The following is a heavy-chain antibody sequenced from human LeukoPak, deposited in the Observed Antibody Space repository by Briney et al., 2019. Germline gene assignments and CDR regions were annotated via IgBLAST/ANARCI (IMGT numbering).Heavy chain of an antibody. CDR1: GASISSYY. Sequence: PSETLSLTCTVSGASISSYYWSWIRQPPGKGLEWIGYIYYSGSTNYNPSLKSRVTISVDTSKNQFSLKLNSVTAADTAVYYCARAYYYGSGSMDYWGQGTLVTVSS. V-gene: IGHV4-59*01. D-gene: IGHD3-10*01. J-gene: IGHJ4*02. CDR2: IYYSGST. CDR3: ARAYYYGSGSMDY.